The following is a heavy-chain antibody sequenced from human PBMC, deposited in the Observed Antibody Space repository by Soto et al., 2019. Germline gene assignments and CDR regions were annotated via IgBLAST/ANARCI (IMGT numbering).Heavy chain of an antibody. V-gene: IGHV1-8*01. D-gene: IGHD7-27*01. J-gene: IGHJ4*02. CDR3: ARAPCNWGFDF. Sequence: QVQLVQSGAEVKKPGASVKVSCKASGYTFTSYDFNWVRQATGQGPEWLGWMNPVSGDTGYSQKFQGRVTMTSDTSISTAYMELSSLRSEDTAVYYCARAPCNWGFDFWGQGTQVTVSS. CDR2: MNPVSGDT. CDR1: GYTFTSYD.